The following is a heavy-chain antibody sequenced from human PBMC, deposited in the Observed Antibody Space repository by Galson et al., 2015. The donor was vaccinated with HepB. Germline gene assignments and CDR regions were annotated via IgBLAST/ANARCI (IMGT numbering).Heavy chain of an antibody. Sequence: SLRLSCAASGFTFSSYSMNWVRQAPGKGLEWVSYISSSSSTIYYADSVKGRFTISRDNAKNSLYLQMNSLRDEDTAVYYCARDVGWDYYGSGSYFYWGQGTLVTVSS. J-gene: IGHJ4*02. V-gene: IGHV3-48*02. CDR2: ISSSSSTI. CDR1: GFTFSSYS. D-gene: IGHD3-10*01. CDR3: ARDVGWDYYGSGSYFY.